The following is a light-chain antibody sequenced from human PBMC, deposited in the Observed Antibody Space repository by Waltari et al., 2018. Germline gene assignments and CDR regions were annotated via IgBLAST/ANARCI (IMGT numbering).Light chain of an antibody. CDR3: FSYAGSYTYV. CDR1: SRDIGAYNY. V-gene: IGLV2-11*01. Sequence: QSALTQPRSVSGSPGPSATISCTGTSRDIGAYNYVSWYQQHPGKAPQIVIYDVSKRPSGVPVRFSGSKSGNTASLTISGLQAEYETDYYCFSYAGSYTYVFGTGTTVTVL. CDR2: DVS. J-gene: IGLJ1*01.